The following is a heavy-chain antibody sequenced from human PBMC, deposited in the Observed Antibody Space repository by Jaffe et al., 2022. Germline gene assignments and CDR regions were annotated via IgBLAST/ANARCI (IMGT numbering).Heavy chain of an antibody. D-gene: IGHD2-15*01. CDR1: GFTFSSYG. CDR2: IRYDGSNK. Sequence: QVQLVESGGGVVQPGGSLRLSCAASGFTFSSYGMHWVRQAPGKGLEWVAFIRYDGSNKYYADSVKGRFTISRDNSKNTLYLQMNSLRAEDTAVYYCAKAVRICSGGSCYFDYWGQGTLVTVSS. J-gene: IGHJ4*02. V-gene: IGHV3-30*02. CDR3: AKAVRICSGGSCYFDY.